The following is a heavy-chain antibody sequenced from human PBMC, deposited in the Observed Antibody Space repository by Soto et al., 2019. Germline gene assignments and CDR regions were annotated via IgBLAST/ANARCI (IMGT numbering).Heavy chain of an antibody. Sequence: QVQLVESGGGVVQPGRSLRLSCAASGFAFTPYGMNWVRQPLGKGLAWLAFISYDGGTRYHSASVRGRFTISRDASKNTLYLLMDSLRPEDTAVYYCAKDFGRLLAATPDSWGQGTLVTVSS. CDR1: GFAFTPYG. D-gene: IGHD2-15*01. J-gene: IGHJ4*02. CDR2: ISYDGGTR. V-gene: IGHV3-30*18. CDR3: AKDFGRLLAATPDS.